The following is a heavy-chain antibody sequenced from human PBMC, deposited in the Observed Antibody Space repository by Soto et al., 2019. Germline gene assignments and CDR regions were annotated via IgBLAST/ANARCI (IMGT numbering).Heavy chain of an antibody. CDR3: AGIEPGGSGGGGDY. CDR2: TYYRSKWYN. CDR1: GDSVSSNSAA. V-gene: IGHV6-1*01. Sequence: SQTLSLTCAISGDSVSSNSAAWNWIRQSPSRGLEWLGRTYYRSKWYNDYAVSVKSRITINPDTSNNHFSLQLKSVTPADTALYYCAGIEPGGSGGGGDYWGQGNLVTVSS. D-gene: IGHD6-19*01. J-gene: IGHJ4*02.